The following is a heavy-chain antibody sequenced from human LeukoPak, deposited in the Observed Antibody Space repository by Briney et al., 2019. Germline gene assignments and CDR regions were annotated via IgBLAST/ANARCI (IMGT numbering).Heavy chain of an antibody. CDR1: GGSISSSSYY. CDR3: ARSHGVLLWFGEFPNWFDP. V-gene: IGHV4-39*01. CDR2: IYYSAST. J-gene: IGHJ5*02. D-gene: IGHD3-10*01. Sequence: SETLSLTCTVSGGSISSSSYYWGWIRQPPGKGLGGIGSIYYSASTYYNPSLKGRVTISVDTSKNQFSLKLSSVTAADTAVYYCARSHGVLLWFGEFPNWFDPWGQGTLVTVSS.